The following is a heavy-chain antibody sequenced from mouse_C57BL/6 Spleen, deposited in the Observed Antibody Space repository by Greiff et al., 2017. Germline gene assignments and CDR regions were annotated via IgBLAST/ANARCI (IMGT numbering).Heavy chain of an antibody. D-gene: IGHD1-1*01. V-gene: IGHV6-3*01. CDR1: GFTFSNYW. CDR2: IRLKSDDYAT. CDR3: TGSFTTVKDFEY. J-gene: IGHJ2*01. Sequence: EVKLVESGGGLVQPGGSMKLSCVASGFTFSNYWMNWVRQSPEKGLEWVAQIRLKSDDYATHYAESVKGRFTFTIDDSKSRVYLQMNNLRAEDTGIYYCTGSFTTVKDFEYWGQGTTLKVSS.